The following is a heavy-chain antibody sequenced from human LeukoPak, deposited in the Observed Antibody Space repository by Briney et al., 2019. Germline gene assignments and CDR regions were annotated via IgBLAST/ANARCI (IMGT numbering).Heavy chain of an antibody. V-gene: IGHV5-51*01. CDR1: GYSFTSYW. CDR2: IYPGDSDT. CDR3: ARQKRSPKLAICCPDH. Sequence: GESLKISCKGSGYSFTSYWIGWVRQLPGKGLEWMGIIYPGDSDTRYSPSFQGQVTISADKSISTAYLQWSSLKASDTAMYYCARQKRSPKLAICCPDHWGQGTLVTVSS. D-gene: IGHD3-9*01. J-gene: IGHJ4*02.